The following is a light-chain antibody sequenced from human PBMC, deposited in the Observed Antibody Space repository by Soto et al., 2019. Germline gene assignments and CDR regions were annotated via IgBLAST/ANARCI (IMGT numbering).Light chain of an antibody. V-gene: IGKV3-11*01. CDR1: QSVTDF. CDR2: DAS. J-gene: IGKJ5*01. CDR3: HQRQYWPPIT. Sequence: EIVMTQSPVTLSLSPGERATLSCRASQSVTDFLAWYQQKPGQAPRLLISDASNRATGIPARFSGSGSGTDFTLTISSLEPEDFAVYYCHQRQYWPPITFGQGTRLEI.